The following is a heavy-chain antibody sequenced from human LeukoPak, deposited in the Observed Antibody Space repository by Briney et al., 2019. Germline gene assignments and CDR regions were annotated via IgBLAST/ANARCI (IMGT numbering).Heavy chain of an antibody. CDR1: GGSISPYY. CDR2: IFYRGST. D-gene: IGHD3-10*01. J-gene: IGHJ3*02. V-gene: IGHV4-59*08. Sequence: PSETLSLTCTVSGGSISPYYWNWLRQAPGTGLEWIGNIFYRGSTNYNASLQSRVSIPVDTSKNQFSLSLSSVTAADTAVYYCARLLAGEYDPFDIWGQGTMVTVS. CDR3: ARLLAGEYDPFDI.